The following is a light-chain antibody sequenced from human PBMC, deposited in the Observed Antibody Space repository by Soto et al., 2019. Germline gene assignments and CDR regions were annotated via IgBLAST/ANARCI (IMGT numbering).Light chain of an antibody. CDR1: SSNIGAGSD. V-gene: IGLV1-40*01. CDR3: QSYDSSLRDYG. Sequence: QSALTQPASVSGSPGQSITISCTGSSSNIGAGSDVHWYQQLPGTAPKLLIYVNDKRPSGVPDRFSGSKSGTSASLAITGLQAEDEADYYCQSYDSSLRDYGFGTGTKLTVL. CDR2: VND. J-gene: IGLJ1*01.